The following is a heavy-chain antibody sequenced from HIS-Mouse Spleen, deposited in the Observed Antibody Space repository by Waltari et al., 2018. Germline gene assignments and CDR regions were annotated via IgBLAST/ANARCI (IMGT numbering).Heavy chain of an antibody. CDR1: GYSISSGYY. J-gene: IGHJ3*02. CDR3: ASQLGKYAFDI. CDR2: IYHSGRT. Sequence: QVQLQESGPGLVKPSETLSLTCTVSGYSISSGYYWGWIRQPPGKGLEWIGSIYHSGRTYYNPSLKSRVTISVDTSKNQFSLKLSSVTAADTAVYYCASQLGKYAFDIWGQGTMVTVSS. V-gene: IGHV4-38-2*02. D-gene: IGHD7-27*01.